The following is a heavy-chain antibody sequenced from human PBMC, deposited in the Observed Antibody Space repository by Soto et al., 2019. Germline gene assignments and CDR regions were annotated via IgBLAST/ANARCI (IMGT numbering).Heavy chain of an antibody. CDR3: ARDIAAAKLGDDY. V-gene: IGHV3-30-3*01. CDR2: ISYDGSNK. J-gene: IGHJ4*02. CDR1: GFTFSSYA. Sequence: QVQLVESGGGVVQPGRSLRLSCAASGFTFSSYAMHWVRQAPGKGLERVAVISYDGSNKYYSDSVKGRVTIARDNSKNTLYLQMNSLRAEDTAVYNCARDIAAAKLGDDYWGQGNLVTVSS. D-gene: IGHD6-13*01.